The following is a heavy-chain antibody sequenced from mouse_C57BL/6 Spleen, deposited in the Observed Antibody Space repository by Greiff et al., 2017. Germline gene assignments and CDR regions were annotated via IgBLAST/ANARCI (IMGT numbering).Heavy chain of an antibody. Sequence: QVQLKQPGAELVMPGASVKLSCKASGYTFTSYWMHWVKQRPGQGLEWIGEIDPSDSYTNYNQKFKGKSTLTVDKSSSTAYMQLSSLTSEDSAVYYCARSILRAGAMDYWGQGTSVTVSS. CDR2: IDPSDSYT. J-gene: IGHJ4*01. CDR3: ARSILRAGAMDY. V-gene: IGHV1-69*01. D-gene: IGHD1-1*01. CDR1: GYTFTSYW.